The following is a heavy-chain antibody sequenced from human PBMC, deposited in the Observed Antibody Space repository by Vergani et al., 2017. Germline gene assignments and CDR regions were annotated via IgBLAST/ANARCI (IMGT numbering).Heavy chain of an antibody. Sequence: QLQLQESGPGLVKPSATLSLTCSVSGASIRSSNYYWGWSRHPPGKGLEWIASIYYSGSTYYNPSLKSRVTISVDTYKNQFSLKLSSVTAADTAVYFCARHSTVEWLVKLGWIDPWGQGILVTVSS. CDR2: IYYSGST. CDR1: GASIRSSNYY. D-gene: IGHD6-19*01. J-gene: IGHJ5*02. V-gene: IGHV4-39*01. CDR3: ARHSTVEWLVKLGWIDP.